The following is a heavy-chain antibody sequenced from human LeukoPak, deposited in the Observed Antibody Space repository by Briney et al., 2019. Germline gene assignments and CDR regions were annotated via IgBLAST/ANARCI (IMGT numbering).Heavy chain of an antibody. CDR1: GADIRTYY. V-gene: IGHV4-59*08. D-gene: IGHD1-1*01. CDR3: ARLQGAEPYDY. CDR2: IYYTGST. J-gene: IGHJ4*02. Sequence: RPSETLSLTCTVSGADIRTYYWSWLRQPPGKGLEWIGQIYYTGSTSYNPSLKSRVTMSVDTSKNQFSLKLSSVTAADTAVYYCARLQGAEPYDYWGQGTLVTVSS.